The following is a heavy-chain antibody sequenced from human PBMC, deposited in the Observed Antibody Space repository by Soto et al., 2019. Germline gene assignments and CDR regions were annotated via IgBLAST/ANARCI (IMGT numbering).Heavy chain of an antibody. CDR1: GFTFDDYA. V-gene: IGHV3-9*01. J-gene: IGHJ6*03. CDR2: ISWNSGSI. Sequence: GGSLRLSCAASGFTFDDYAMHWVRQAPGKGLEWVSGISWNSGSIGYADSVKGRFTISRDNAKNSLYLQMNSLRAEDTAVYYCASHYDFWSGYLNYYYYYYYMDVWGKGTTVTVSS. CDR3: ASHYDFWSGYLNYYYYYYYMDV. D-gene: IGHD3-3*01.